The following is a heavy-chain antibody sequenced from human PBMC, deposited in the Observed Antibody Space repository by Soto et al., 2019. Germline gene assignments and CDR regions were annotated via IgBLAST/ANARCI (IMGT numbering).Heavy chain of an antibody. CDR1: GFIFSSSA. V-gene: IGHV3-23*01. Sequence: EVQLLESGGGLVQPGGSLRLSCAASGFIFSSSAMTWVRQAPGKGLEWVSGLSAGGTATYYADSVKGRFTISRDNSKNTLQRQGNSRRGEDTALCYCARVGGGSSYAYLPADWGPGNLVTVSS. J-gene: IGHJ4*01. CDR3: ARVGGGSSYAYLPAD. CDR2: LSAGGTAT. D-gene: IGHD5-18*01.